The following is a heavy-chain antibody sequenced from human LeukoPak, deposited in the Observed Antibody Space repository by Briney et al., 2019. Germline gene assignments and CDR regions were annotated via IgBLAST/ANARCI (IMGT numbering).Heavy chain of an antibody. Sequence: GGSLRLSCAASGFTFTDAWMSWVGQTPGKGLEYIGRIRSKADGGTVAHAAPVKGRFTISRDDSQNTLYLQMSSLRTEDTAVYFCTKDLAFWGQGTLVTVSS. CDR1: GFTFTDAW. CDR2: IRSKADGGTV. J-gene: IGHJ4*02. CDR3: TKDLAF. V-gene: IGHV3-15*01.